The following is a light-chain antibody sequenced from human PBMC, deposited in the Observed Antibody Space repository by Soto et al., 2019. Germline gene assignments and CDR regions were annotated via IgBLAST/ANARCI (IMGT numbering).Light chain of an antibody. CDR3: QQSYSTPRT. J-gene: IGKJ2*02. Sequence: DIQMTQSPSSLSASVGDRVTITCRASQSLSNYLNWYQQKPEEAPNLLIYAASSLQSGVPSRFSGSGSGTDFTLTISSLQPEDFATYYCQQSYSTPRTFGQGTNLEIK. CDR2: AAS. CDR1: QSLSNY. V-gene: IGKV1-39*01.